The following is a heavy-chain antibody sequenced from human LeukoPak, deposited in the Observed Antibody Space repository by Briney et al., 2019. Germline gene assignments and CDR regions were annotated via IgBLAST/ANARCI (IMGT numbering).Heavy chain of an antibody. CDR1: GFTFSSSGV. J-gene: IGHJ4*02. CDR2: IYYSGST. Sequence: GSLRLSCAASGFTFSSSGVNWIRQPPGKGLEWIGSIYYSGSTYYNPSLKSRVTISVDTSKNQFSLKLSSVTAADTAVYYCARVFEGGILTGYPDYWGQGTLVTVSS. V-gene: IGHV4-39*07. D-gene: IGHD3-9*01. CDR3: ARVFEGGILTGYPDY.